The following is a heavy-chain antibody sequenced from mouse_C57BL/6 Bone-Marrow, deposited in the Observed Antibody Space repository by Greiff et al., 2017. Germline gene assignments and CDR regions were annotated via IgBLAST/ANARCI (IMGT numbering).Heavy chain of an antibody. CDR3: ARRGYYDYFDY. D-gene: IGHD2-3*01. CDR1: GYAFTNYL. Sequence: QVQLQQSGAELVRPGTSVKVSCKASGYAFTNYLIEWVKQRPGPGLEWIGVINPGSGGTNYNEKFKGKATLTADKSSSTAYMQLSSLTSEDSAVYFCARRGYYDYFDYWGQGTTLTVSS. V-gene: IGHV1-54*01. CDR2: INPGSGGT. J-gene: IGHJ2*01.